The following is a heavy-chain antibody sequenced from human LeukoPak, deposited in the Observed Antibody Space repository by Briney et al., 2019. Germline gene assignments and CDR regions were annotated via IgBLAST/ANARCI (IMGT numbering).Heavy chain of an antibody. CDR2: INHSGST. CDR1: GGSVNSETYC. CDR3: ARQWLVSPLFDY. V-gene: IGHV4-61*01. J-gene: IGHJ4*02. Sequence: SETLSLTCTVSGGSVNSETYCWTWIRQPPGKGLEWIGEINHSGSTNYNPSLRSRVTVSVHTSKNQLSLKLSSVTAADTAVYYCARQWLVSPLFDYWGQGTLVTVSS. D-gene: IGHD6-19*01.